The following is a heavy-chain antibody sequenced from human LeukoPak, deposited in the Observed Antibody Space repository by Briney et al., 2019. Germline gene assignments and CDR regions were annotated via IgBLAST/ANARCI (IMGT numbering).Heavy chain of an antibody. D-gene: IGHD3-10*01. Sequence: GGSLRLSCAASGFTFSSYAMSWVRQAPGKGLEWVSAISGSGGSTYYAASVKGRFTISRDNSKNTLYLQMNSLRAEDTAVYYCAKYRSILWFDHDAFDIWGQGTMVTVSS. V-gene: IGHV3-23*01. CDR3: AKYRSILWFDHDAFDI. CDR1: GFTFSSYA. J-gene: IGHJ3*02. CDR2: ISGSGGST.